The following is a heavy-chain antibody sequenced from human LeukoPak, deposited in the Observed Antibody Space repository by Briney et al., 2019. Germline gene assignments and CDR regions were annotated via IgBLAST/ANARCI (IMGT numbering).Heavy chain of an antibody. CDR1: GFTFDDYG. J-gene: IGHJ6*03. V-gene: IGHV3-20*04. D-gene: IGHD2-2*01. Sequence: PGGSLGLSCAASGFTFDDYGMSWVRQAPGKGLEWVSGINWNGGSTGYADSVKGRFTISRDNAKNSLYLQMNSLRAEDTALYYCARAGYCSSTSSCRDYYYYYMDVWGKGTTVAVSS. CDR2: INWNGGST. CDR3: ARAGYCSSTSSCRDYYYYYMDV.